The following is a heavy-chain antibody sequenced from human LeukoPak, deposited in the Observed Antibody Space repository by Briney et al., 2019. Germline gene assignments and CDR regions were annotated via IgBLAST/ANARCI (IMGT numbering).Heavy chain of an antibody. J-gene: IGHJ5*02. Sequence: PSQTLSLTCTVSGGSISSGGYYWSWIRQHPGKGLEWIGYIYYSGSTYCNPSLKSRVTISVDTSKNQFSLKLSSVTAADTAVYYCAREISSGIAVAFDPWGQGTLVTVSS. D-gene: IGHD6-19*01. CDR1: GGSISSGGYY. CDR2: IYYSGST. CDR3: AREISSGIAVAFDP. V-gene: IGHV4-31*03.